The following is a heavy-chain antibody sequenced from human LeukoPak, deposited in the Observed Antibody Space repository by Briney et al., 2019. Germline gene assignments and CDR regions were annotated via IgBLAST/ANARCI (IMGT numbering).Heavy chain of an antibody. CDR3: ASPSISSSTYDY. CDR2: INYSGNT. Sequence: PSETLSLTCTVSGGSISSSSYFWGWIRQPPGKGLEWIGSINYSGNTYCNPSLKSRVTISVDTSRNQFSLRLSSVTAADTAVYYCASPSISSSTYDYWGQGTLVTVSS. J-gene: IGHJ4*02. CDR1: GGSISSSSYF. D-gene: IGHD6-6*01. V-gene: IGHV4-39*01.